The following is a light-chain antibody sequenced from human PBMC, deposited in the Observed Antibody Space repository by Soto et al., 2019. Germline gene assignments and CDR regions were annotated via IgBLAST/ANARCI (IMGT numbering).Light chain of an antibody. CDR3: QQYHTWPVT. CDR2: GAS. V-gene: IGKV3-15*01. CDR1: QNLYSN. Sequence: IVMTQSPDSLSVSPGDRLTLSCRASQNLYSNLAWYRHKTGQAPRLLISGASTGATGVPVTFRGSGSGTEFTLTINTLQSEDSAIYYCQQYHTWPVTFGGGTKVEI. J-gene: IGKJ4*01.